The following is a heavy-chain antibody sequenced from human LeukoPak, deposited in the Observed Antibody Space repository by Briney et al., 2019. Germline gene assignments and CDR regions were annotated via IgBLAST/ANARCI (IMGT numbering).Heavy chain of an antibody. V-gene: IGHV4-34*01. CDR3: ARGQRRAAAGTRAYYFDY. D-gene: IGHD6-13*01. Sequence: SETLSLTCAVYGGSFSGYYWSWIRQPPGKGLEWIGEINHSGSTNYNPSLKSRVTISVDTSKNQFSLKPSSVTAADTAVYYCARGQRRAAAGTRAYYFDYWGQGTLVTVSS. CDR1: GGSFSGYY. J-gene: IGHJ4*02. CDR2: INHSGST.